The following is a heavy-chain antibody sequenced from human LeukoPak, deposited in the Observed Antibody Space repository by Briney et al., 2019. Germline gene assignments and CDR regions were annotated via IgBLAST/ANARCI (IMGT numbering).Heavy chain of an antibody. V-gene: IGHV3-30*04. Sequence: GGSLRLSCAASGFTFSNYIMHWVRQAPGKGLDWVAVILENGSYQYYADSVKGRFTISRDNSKNTLFLQMNSLRAEDTAVYYCARDVLLWFGELLYKPGHDAFDIWGQGTMVTASS. J-gene: IGHJ3*02. CDR2: ILENGSYQ. D-gene: IGHD3-10*01. CDR3: ARDVLLWFGELLYKPGHDAFDI. CDR1: GFTFSNYI.